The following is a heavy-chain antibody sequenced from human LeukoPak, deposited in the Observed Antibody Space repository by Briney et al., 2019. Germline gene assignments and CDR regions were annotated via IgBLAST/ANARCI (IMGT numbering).Heavy chain of an antibody. CDR1: GGSISTHY. V-gene: IGHV4-59*11. J-gene: IGHJ4*02. CDR2: IYYSGST. CDR3: ARVVRVRYSSGWYFDY. Sequence: SETLSLTCTVSGGSISTHYWSWIRQPPGKGLERMGYIYYSGSTNYNPSLKSRVTISVDTSKNQFSLKLSSVTAADTAVYYCARVVRVRYSSGWYFDYWGQGILVTVSS. D-gene: IGHD6-19*01.